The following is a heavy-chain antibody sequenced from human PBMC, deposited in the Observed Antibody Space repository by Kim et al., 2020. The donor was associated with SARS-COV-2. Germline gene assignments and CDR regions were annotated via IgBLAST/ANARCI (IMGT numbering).Heavy chain of an antibody. J-gene: IGHJ6*02. CDR3: ARSTGDGMDV. CDR1: GFTFSSYA. D-gene: IGHD4-17*01. Sequence: GGSLGLSCAASGFTFSSYAMHWVRQAPGKGLEWVAVISYDGSNKYYADSVKGRFTISRDNSKNTLYLQMNSLRAEDTAVYYCARSTGDGMDVWGQGTTVTVSS. V-gene: IGHV3-30*04. CDR2: ISYDGSNK.